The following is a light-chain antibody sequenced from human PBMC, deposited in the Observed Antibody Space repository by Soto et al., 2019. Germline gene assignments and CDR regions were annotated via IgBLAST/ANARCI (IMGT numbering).Light chain of an antibody. Sequence: IVLTQYPATLSVSPGERATLACRASQSIXSNFAWYQHRPGQAPRFLXDGASTRATDSPARLSGSGSATEFTLPISSLQSYDFAVYYFQQYNNGPSTFGQGTRLEIK. CDR3: QQYNNGPST. CDR2: GAS. V-gene: IGKV3-15*01. CDR1: QSIXSN. J-gene: IGKJ5*01.